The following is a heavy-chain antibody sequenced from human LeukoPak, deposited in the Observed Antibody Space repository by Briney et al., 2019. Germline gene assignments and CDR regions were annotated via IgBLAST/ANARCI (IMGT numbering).Heavy chain of an antibody. CDR1: GFTFSSYG. CDR3: AKDHRGSAVTRSYYWYFDL. D-gene: IGHD4-17*01. J-gene: IGHJ2*01. V-gene: IGHV3-30*18. Sequence: GGSLRLSCAASGFTFSSYGMHWVRQAPGKGLEWVAVISYDGSNKYYADSVKGRFTISRDNSKNTLYLQMNSLRAEDTAVYYCAKDHRGSAVTRSYYWYFDLWGRGTLVTVSS. CDR2: ISYDGSNK.